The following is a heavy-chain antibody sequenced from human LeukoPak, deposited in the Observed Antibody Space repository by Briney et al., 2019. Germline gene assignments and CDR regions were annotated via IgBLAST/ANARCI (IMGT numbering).Heavy chain of an antibody. D-gene: IGHD3-22*01. J-gene: IGHJ4*02. Sequence: PGGSLRLSCAASGLSVSSNYMSWVRQAPGKGLEWVSVIYSDGNTHYADSVKGRFTSSRDNSKNTLYLQMNGLRGEDTAVYYCARDSSGHYFFDYWGQGTLVTVSS. V-gene: IGHV3-53*01. CDR1: GLSVSSNY. CDR3: ARDSSGHYFFDY. CDR2: IYSDGNT.